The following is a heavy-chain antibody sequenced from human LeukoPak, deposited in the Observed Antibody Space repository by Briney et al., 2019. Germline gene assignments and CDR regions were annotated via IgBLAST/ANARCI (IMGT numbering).Heavy chain of an antibody. CDR3: ARVAPGYCSGGSCYPYYYYYYMDV. V-gene: IGHV4-34*01. D-gene: IGHD2-15*01. CDR2: TNHSGST. CDR1: GGSFSGYY. J-gene: IGHJ6*03. Sequence: PSETLSLTCAVYGGSFSGYYWSWIRQPPGKGLEWIGETNHSGSTNYNPSLKSRVTISVDTSKNQFSLKLSSVTAADTAVYYCARVAPGYCSGGSCYPYYYYYYMDVWGKGTTVTVSS.